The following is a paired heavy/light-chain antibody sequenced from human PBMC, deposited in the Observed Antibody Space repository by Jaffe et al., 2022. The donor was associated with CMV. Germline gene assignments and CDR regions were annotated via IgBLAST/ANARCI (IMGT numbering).Heavy chain of an antibody. CDR2: IDWDDDK. Sequence: QVTLRESGPALVKPTQTLTLTCTFSGFSLSTSGMCVSWIRQPPGKALEWLALIDWDDDKYYSTSLKTRLTISKDTSKNQVVLTMTNMDPVDTATYYCARIPPYCSGGSCYQPGYYYYGMDVWGQGTTVTVSS. CDR1: GFSLSTSGMC. V-gene: IGHV2-70*01. D-gene: IGHD2-15*01. CDR3: ARIPPYCSGGSCYQPGYYYYGMDV. J-gene: IGHJ6*02.
Light chain of an antibody. CDR2: SNN. CDR1: SSNIGSNT. Sequence: QSVLTQPPSASGTPGQRVTISCSGSSSNIGSNTVNWYQQLPGTAPKLLIYSNNQRPSGVPDRFSGSKSGTSASLAISGLQSEDEADYYCAAWDDSLNGHVVFGGGTKLTVL. J-gene: IGLJ2*01. V-gene: IGLV1-44*01. CDR3: AAWDDSLNGHVV.